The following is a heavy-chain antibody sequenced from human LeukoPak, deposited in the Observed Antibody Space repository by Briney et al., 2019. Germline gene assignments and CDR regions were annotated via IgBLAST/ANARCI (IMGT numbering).Heavy chain of an antibody. CDR1: GGSFSGYY. D-gene: IGHD3-22*01. J-gene: IGHJ6*02. V-gene: IGHV4-34*01. CDR3: ARGDSYYYGMDV. Sequence: SETLSLTCAVYGGSFSGYYWSWIRQPPGKGLEWIGEINHSGSTNYNPSLKSRVTISVDTSKNQFSLKLSSVTAADTAVYYCARGDSYYYGMDVWGQGTPVTVSS. CDR2: INHSGST.